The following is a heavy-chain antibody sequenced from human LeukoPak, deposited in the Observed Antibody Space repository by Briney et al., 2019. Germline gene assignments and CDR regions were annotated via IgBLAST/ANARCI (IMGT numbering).Heavy chain of an antibody. CDR1: GGSFSGYY. Sequence: SETLSLTCAVYGGSFSGYYWSWIRQPPGKGLEWIGEINHSGSTNYNPSLKSRVTISVDTSKNQFSLKLSSVTAADTAVYYCARGPDPGKVGAAIHYYYGMDVWGQGTTVTVSS. D-gene: IGHD1-26*01. CDR2: INHSGST. CDR3: ARGPDPGKVGAAIHYYYGMDV. V-gene: IGHV4-34*01. J-gene: IGHJ6*02.